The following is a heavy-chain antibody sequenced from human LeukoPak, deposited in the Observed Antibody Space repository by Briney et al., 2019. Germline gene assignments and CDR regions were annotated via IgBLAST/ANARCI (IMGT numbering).Heavy chain of an antibody. J-gene: IGHJ5*02. V-gene: IGHV4-4*07. D-gene: IGHD1/OR15-1a*01. CDR1: NVSIGSYY. Sequence: PSETLSLSCTVSNVSIGSYYWNWIRQPAGKGLEWIGRFHTSGDTNYNPSLKSRVTMSVDTSKNQFSLKLNSVTAADTAVYFCARAIDRTNWLDPWGQGTLVTVSS. CDR3: ARAIDRTNWLDP. CDR2: FHTSGDT.